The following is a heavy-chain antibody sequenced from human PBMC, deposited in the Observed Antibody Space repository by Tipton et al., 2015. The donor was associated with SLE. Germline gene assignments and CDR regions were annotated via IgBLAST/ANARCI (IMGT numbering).Heavy chain of an antibody. CDR3: ARGVGDYVWGTYRSGVFDY. CDR2: IIPIFGTT. CDR1: GYTFTSYA. Sequence: QLVQSGAEVKKPGASVKVSCKASGYTFTSYAISWVRQAPGQGLEWMGGIIPIFGTTNYAQKFQGRVTITADGSTSTAYMELSSLRSEDTAVYYCARGVGDYVWGTYRSGVFDYWGQGTLVPVSS. D-gene: IGHD3-16*02. J-gene: IGHJ4*02. V-gene: IGHV1-69*13.